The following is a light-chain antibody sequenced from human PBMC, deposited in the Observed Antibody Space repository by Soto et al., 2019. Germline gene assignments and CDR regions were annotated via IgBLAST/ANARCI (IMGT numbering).Light chain of an antibody. V-gene: IGLV2-23*01. J-gene: IGLJ1*01. CDR3: CSYVGATTHV. Sequence: QSALTQPASVSGSPGQSITISCTGTSSTVGGFNVVSWYQQHPGKAPKVIIYEGIKRPSGVSNRFSGSNSGSTASLAVSGLQAEYEADYYCCSYVGATTHVFGTGTKVTVL. CDR1: SSTVGGFNV. CDR2: EGI.